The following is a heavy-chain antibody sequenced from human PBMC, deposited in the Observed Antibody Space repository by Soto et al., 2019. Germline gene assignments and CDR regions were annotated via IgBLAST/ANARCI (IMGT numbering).Heavy chain of an antibody. CDR2: IYYSGST. D-gene: IGHD2-21*01. CDR1: GGSISNDNYY. CDR3: ARELAPDSSYYGMDV. J-gene: IGHJ6*02. V-gene: IGHV4-30-4*01. Sequence: PSETLSLTCTVSGGSISNDNYYWNWIRQPPGKGLEWIGYIYYSGSTYYNPSLKSRVTLSVDTSTNKFSLKLTSVTAADTAVYFCARELAPDSSYYGMDVWGQGTTVTVSS.